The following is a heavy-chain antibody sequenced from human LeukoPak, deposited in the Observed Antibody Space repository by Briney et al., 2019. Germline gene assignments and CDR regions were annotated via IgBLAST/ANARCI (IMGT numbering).Heavy chain of an antibody. CDR2: INPNSGGT. V-gene: IGHV1-2*02. Sequence: ASVKVSCKASGYTFTGYYMHWVRQAPGQGLEWMGWINPNSGGTKYAQKFQGRVTMTRDTSISTAYMELSRLRSDDTAVYYCAGCETDTHYYYYYMDVWGKGTTVTVSS. CDR3: AGCETDTHYYYYYMDV. J-gene: IGHJ6*03. CDR1: GYTFTGYY. D-gene: IGHD2-2*02.